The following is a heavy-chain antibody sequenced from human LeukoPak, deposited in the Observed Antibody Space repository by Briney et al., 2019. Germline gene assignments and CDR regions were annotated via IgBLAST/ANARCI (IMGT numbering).Heavy chain of an antibody. CDR3: AREGDFDSRGLFDY. CDR2: IYHSEST. J-gene: IGHJ4*02. D-gene: IGHD3-9*01. Sequence: PSETLSLTCTVSGGSISSYYWSWIRQPPGKGLEWIGEIYHSESTNYNPSLKSRVTMSVDKSKNQFSLKLTSVTAADTAVYYCAREGDFDSRGLFDYWGQGTLVTVSS. CDR1: GGSISSYY. V-gene: IGHV4-59*12.